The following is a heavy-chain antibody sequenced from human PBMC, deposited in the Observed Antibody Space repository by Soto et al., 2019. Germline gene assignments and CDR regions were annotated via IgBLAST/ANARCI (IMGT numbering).Heavy chain of an antibody. Sequence: PSETLSLTCAVSGYSISSGYYWGWIRQPPGKGLEWIGSIYHSGSTYYNPSLKSRVTISVDMSKNQFSLKLSSVTAADTAVYYCARVWVTKHWFDPWGQGTRVTVCS. J-gene: IGHJ5*02. V-gene: IGHV4-38-2*01. CDR3: ARVWVTKHWFDP. CDR1: GYSISSGYY. CDR2: IYHSGST. D-gene: IGHD4-17*01.